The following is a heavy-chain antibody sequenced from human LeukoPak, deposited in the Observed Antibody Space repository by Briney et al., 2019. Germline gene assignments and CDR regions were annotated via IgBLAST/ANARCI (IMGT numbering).Heavy chain of an antibody. V-gene: IGHV3-30*18. CDR1: GFTFSSYG. CDR2: ISYDGSNK. J-gene: IGHJ4*02. CDR3: AKPPGYYYDSSGDY. D-gene: IGHD3-22*01. Sequence: PGGSLRLSCAASGFTFSSYGMHWVRQAPGKGLEWVAVISYDGSNKYYADSVKGRFTISRDNSKNTLYLQMNSLRAEDTAVYYCAKPPGYYYDSSGDYWGQGTLVTVSS.